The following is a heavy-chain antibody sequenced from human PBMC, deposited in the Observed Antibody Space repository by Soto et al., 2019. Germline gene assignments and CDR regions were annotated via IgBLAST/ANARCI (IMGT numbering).Heavy chain of an antibody. D-gene: IGHD3-3*01. Sequence: XSVTVSCNAPGSTSTSYDIHCVRQAAGQELEWMGRTTXNSGTXGYAKKSQARXXMTRNNSXXTVYMELSSLRSLYMALYYCARVLRITIFAFDPWGQGTLVTAS. CDR1: GSTSTSYD. CDR3: ARVLRITIFAFDP. CDR2: TTXNSGTX. J-gene: IGHJ5*02. V-gene: IGHV1-8*02.